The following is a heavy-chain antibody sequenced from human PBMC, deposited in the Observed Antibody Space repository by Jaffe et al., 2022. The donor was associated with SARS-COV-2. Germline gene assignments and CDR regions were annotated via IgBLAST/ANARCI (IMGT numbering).Heavy chain of an antibody. V-gene: IGHV1-3*01. CDR3: ARGKGSAGFDY. CDR2: INAGNGNT. D-gene: IGHD6-19*01. J-gene: IGHJ4*02. CDR1: GYTFTSYA. Sequence: QVQLVQSGAEVKKPGASVKVSCKASGYTFTSYAMHWVRQAPGQRLEWMGWINAGNGNTKYSQKFQGRVTITRDTSASTAYMELSSLRSEDTAVYYCARGKGSAGFDYWGQGTLVTVSS.